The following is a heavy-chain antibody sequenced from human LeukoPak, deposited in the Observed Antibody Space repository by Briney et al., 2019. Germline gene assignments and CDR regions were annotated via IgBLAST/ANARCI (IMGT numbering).Heavy chain of an antibody. D-gene: IGHD3-10*01. Sequence: PGGSLRLSCAGSGLLFSDSWMDWVRQAPGKGLEWVASINGDGSETAYVDSVRGRFTVSRDNAKKSLYLQMSSLRAEDAGVYYCVRDGGYWKFDYWGQGALVTVSS. CDR3: VRDGGYWKFDY. V-gene: IGHV3-7*01. CDR2: INGDGSET. CDR1: GLLFSDSW. J-gene: IGHJ4*02.